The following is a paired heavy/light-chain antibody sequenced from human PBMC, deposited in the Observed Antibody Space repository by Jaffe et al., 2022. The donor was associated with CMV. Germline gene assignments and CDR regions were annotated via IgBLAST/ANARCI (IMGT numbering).Light chain of an antibody. Sequence: DIVMTQTPLSSPVTLGQPASISCRSSQSLVHSDGNTYLSWLQQRPGQPPRLLIYKISNRFSGVPDRFSGSGAGTDFTLKISRVEAEDVGVYYCTQATQLPWTFGQGTKVEIK. V-gene: IGKV2-24*01. CDR3: TQATQLPWT. CDR2: KIS. J-gene: IGKJ1*01. CDR1: QSLVHSDGNTY.
Heavy chain of an antibody. CDR3: VAGVGFTPLDY. CDR1: GFTFSDAW. D-gene: IGHD1-26*01. J-gene: IGHJ4*02. Sequence: EVQLVESGGGLVKPGGSLRLSCAASGFTFSDAWMTWVRQAPGKGLEWVGRVITKTGGGTAEYAAPVKGRFTISRDDSKNTLYLQMNTLKTEDTAVYYCVAGVGFTPLDYWGQGALVTVSS. V-gene: IGHV3-15*01. CDR2: VITKTGGGTA.